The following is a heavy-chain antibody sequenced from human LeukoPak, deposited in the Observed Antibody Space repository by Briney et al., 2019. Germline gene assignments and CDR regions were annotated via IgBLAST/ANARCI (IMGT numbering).Heavy chain of an antibody. D-gene: IGHD2-15*01. CDR2: IKQDGSEK. Sequence: GGSLRLSCAASGFTFSSYAMSWVRQAPGKGLEWVANIKQDGSEKYYVDSVKGRFTISRDNAKNSLYLQMNSLRAEDTAVYYCARHRYCSGGSCYSDYYYYYGMDVWGKGTTVTVSS. V-gene: IGHV3-7*03. J-gene: IGHJ6*04. CDR3: ARHRYCSGGSCYSDYYYYYGMDV. CDR1: GFTFSSYA.